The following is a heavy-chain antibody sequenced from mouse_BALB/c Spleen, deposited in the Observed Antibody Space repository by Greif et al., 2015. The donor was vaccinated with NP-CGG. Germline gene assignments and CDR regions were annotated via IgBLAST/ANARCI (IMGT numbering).Heavy chain of an antibody. V-gene: IGHV1-7*01. J-gene: IGHJ2*01. CDR2: INPSTGYT. CDR1: GYTFTSYW. Sequence: QVQLKQSGAELAKPGASVKMSCKASGYTFTSYWMHWVKQRPGQGLEWIGYINPSTGYTEYSQKFKDKATLTADKSSSTAYMQLSSLTSEDSAVYYCARRVYYFDYWGQGTTLTVSS. CDR3: ARRVYYFDY.